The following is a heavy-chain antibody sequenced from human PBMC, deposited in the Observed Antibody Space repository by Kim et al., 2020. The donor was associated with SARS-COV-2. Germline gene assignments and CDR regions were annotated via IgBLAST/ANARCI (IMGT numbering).Heavy chain of an antibody. V-gene: IGHV3-30*04. D-gene: IGHD3-22*01. CDR3: ARDGSKRNYDSSGYLAY. CDR1: GFTFSSYA. CDR2: ISYDGSNK. Sequence: GGSRRLSCAASGFTFSSYAMHWVRQAPGKGLEWVAVISYDGSNKYYADSVKGRFTISRDNSKNTLYLQMNSLRAEDTAVYYCARDGSKRNYDSSGYLAYWGQGTLVTVSS. J-gene: IGHJ4*02.